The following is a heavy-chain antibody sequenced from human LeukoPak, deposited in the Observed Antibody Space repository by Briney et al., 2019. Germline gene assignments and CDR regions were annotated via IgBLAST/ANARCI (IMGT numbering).Heavy chain of an antibody. CDR2: ISGGGGTT. D-gene: IGHD3-3*01. J-gene: IGHJ5*02. CDR3: AKGGQDFDFWRFDL. Sequence: GGSLRLSCAASGFTFSTYAMNWLRQAPGKGLEWVSVISGGGGTTYYADSVKGRFTITRDNSRNTVNLQMNSLRAGDTARYYCAKGGQDFDFWRFDLWGQGILVIVSS. V-gene: IGHV3-23*01. CDR1: GFTFSTYA.